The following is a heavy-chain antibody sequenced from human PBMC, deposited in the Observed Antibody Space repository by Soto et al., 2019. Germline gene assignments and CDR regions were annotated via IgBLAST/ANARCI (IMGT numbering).Heavy chain of an antibody. J-gene: IGHJ6*02. CDR2: IIPIFGTT. CDR3: AGGLYSGSYTVYYYYGLDA. V-gene: IGHV1-69*13. Sequence: SVKVSCKASGGTFNSYAISWVRQAPGQGLEWMGGIIPIFGTTNYAQKFQGRVTITADASTSTAYMELSSLRSEDTAVYYCAGGLYSGSYTVYYYYGLDAWGQGTTVTVSS. CDR1: GGTFNSYA. D-gene: IGHD1-26*01.